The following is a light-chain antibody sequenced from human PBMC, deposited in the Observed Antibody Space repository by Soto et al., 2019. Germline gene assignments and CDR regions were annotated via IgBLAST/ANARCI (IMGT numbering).Light chain of an antibody. J-gene: IGKJ1*01. CDR3: QQYGSSSWT. CDR2: GAS. CDR1: QSVASS. V-gene: IGKV3-20*01. Sequence: EILLTQSPATLSSSLGERATLSCRASQSVASSVAWYQQKPGQAPRLILYGASTRATGFPARFSGSGSGTEFTLTISSLEPEDFAVYYCQQYGSSSWTFGQGTKVDIK.